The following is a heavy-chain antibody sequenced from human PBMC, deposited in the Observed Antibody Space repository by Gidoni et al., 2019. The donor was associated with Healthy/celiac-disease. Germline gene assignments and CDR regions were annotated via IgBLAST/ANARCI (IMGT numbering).Heavy chain of an antibody. Sequence: QVQLQESGPGLVKPSETLSLTCTVSGGSISSYYWSWIRQPPGKGLEWIGYIYYSGSTNYNPSLKSRVTISVDTSKNQFSLKLSSVTAADTAVYYCARGRSSSWYVALNLDYWGQGTLVTVSS. V-gene: IGHV4-59*12. D-gene: IGHD6-13*01. CDR2: IYYSGST. CDR1: GGSISSYY. CDR3: ARGRSSSWYVALNLDY. J-gene: IGHJ4*02.